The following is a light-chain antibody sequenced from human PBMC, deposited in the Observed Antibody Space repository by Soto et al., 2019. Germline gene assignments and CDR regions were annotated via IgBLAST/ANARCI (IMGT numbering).Light chain of an antibody. V-gene: IGLV2-23*01. CDR3: CSYAGSSTSWV. CDR1: SSDAGNYNF. CDR2: EDS. J-gene: IGLJ3*02. Sequence: QSALTQPASVSGSPGQSITISCTGTSSDAGNYNFVSWYQQHPGKAPKVIIYEDSTRPSGVSNRISGSKSGNTASLTISGLQGEDEADYYCCSYAGSSTSWVFGGGTKLTV.